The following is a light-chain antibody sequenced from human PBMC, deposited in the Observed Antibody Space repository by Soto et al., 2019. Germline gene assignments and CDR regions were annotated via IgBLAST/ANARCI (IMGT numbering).Light chain of an antibody. V-gene: IGLV2-14*01. CDR3: SSYTTSNTYV. CDR2: EVN. CDR1: SSDIGVYNY. Sequence: QSVLTQPASVSGSPGQSITFSCTGTSSDIGVYNYVSWYQQHPGKAPKLMIYEVNNRPSGVSNRFSGSKSGNTAPLTISGLQAEDEADYYCSSYTTSNTYVFGTGTKLTVL. J-gene: IGLJ1*01.